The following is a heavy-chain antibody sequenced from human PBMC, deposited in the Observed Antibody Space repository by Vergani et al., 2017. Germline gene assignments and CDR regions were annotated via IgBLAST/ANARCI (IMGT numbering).Heavy chain of an antibody. D-gene: IGHD6-13*01. CDR3: ARRASGSSWYYGGYWFDP. CDR2: MNPNSGNT. CDR1: GYTFTSYD. V-gene: IGHV1-8*01. J-gene: IGHJ5*02. Sequence: QVQLVQSGAEVKKPGSSVKVSCKASGYTFTSYDINWVRQATGQGLEWMGWMNPNSGNTGYAQKFQGRVTMTRNTSISTAYMELSRLRSDDTAVYYCARRASGSSWYYGGYWFDPWGQGTLVTVSS.